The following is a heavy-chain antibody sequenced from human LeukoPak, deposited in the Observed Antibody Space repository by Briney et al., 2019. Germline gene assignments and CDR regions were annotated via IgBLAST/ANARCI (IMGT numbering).Heavy chain of an antibody. D-gene: IGHD5-18*01. CDR2: INSNSGGT. Sequence: ASVKVSCKASGYTFTGYYMHWVRQAPGQGLEWMGWINSNSGGTNYAQKFQGRVTMTRDTSISTAYMELSRLRSDDTAVYYCAREASVDTASQFDYWGQGTLVTVSS. J-gene: IGHJ4*02. V-gene: IGHV1-2*02. CDR1: GYTFTGYY. CDR3: AREASVDTASQFDY.